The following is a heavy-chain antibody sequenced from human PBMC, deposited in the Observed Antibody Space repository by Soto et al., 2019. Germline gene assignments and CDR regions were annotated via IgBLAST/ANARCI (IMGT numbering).Heavy chain of an antibody. Sequence: GGSLRLSCAASGFTFSSYGMHWVRQAPGKGLEWVAVIWYDGSNKYYADPVKGRFTISRDNSKNTLYLQMNSLRAEDTAVYYCARAPRGGTMVLSPWGKDGMDVWGQGTTVTVSS. CDR3: ARAPRGGTMVLSPWGKDGMDV. D-gene: IGHD3-10*01. CDR1: GFTFSSYG. J-gene: IGHJ6*02. V-gene: IGHV3-33*01. CDR2: IWYDGSNK.